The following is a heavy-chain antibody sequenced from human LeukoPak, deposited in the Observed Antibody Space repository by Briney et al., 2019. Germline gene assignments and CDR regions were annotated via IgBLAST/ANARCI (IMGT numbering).Heavy chain of an antibody. V-gene: IGHV3-23*01. CDR3: AKVSSGSYLSYFDY. Sequence: GGSLRLSCAASGSTFSSYAMSWVRQAPGKGLEWVSAISGSGGSTYYADSVRGRFTISRNNSKNTLYLQMNSLRAEDTAVYYCAKVSSGSYLSYFDYWGQGTLVTVSA. D-gene: IGHD3-10*01. CDR2: ISGSGGST. CDR1: GSTFSSYA. J-gene: IGHJ4*02.